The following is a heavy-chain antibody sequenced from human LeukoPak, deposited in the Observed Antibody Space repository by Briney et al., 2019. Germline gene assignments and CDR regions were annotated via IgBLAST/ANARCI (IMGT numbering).Heavy chain of an antibody. Sequence: SETLSLTCAVSGGSISSSNWWSWVRQPPGKGLEWIGEIYHSGSTNYNPSLKSRVTISVDKSKNQFSLKLSSVTAADTAVYYCARGVRYFDWLSPHYFDYWGQGTLVTVSS. J-gene: IGHJ4*02. CDR3: ARGVRYFDWLSPHYFDY. CDR2: IYHSGST. V-gene: IGHV4-4*02. D-gene: IGHD3-9*01. CDR1: GGSISSSNW.